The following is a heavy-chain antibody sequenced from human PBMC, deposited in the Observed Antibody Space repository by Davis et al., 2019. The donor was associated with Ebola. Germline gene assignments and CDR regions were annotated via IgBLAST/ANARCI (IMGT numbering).Heavy chain of an antibody. CDR2: TYYSSKWYN. J-gene: IGHJ6*04. CDR3: ARGWLRAGMDV. Sequence: PSETLSLTCAISGDSVFGKNGAWNWIRQSPSRGLEWLGRTYYSSKWYNDYAISVQSRITIKPDTSKNQFSLQLNSVTPEDTALYYCARGWLRAGMDVWGEGTTVTVPS. V-gene: IGHV6-1*01. CDR1: GDSVFGKNGA. D-gene: IGHD5-18*01.